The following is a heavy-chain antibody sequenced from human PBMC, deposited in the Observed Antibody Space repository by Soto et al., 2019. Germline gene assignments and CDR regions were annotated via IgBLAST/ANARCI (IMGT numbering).Heavy chain of an antibody. J-gene: IGHJ4*02. Sequence: QVQLQQWGAGLLRPSETLSLTCAVYGGSFSGYYWSWIRQPPGKGLEWIGQINRSGSTNYNPSLKSRVTMSIDTSKNRVSLRLSCVTAADTAVYYCASSPMGLLSRYYFDYWGQGTLVTVSS. CDR1: GGSFSGYY. CDR2: INRSGST. V-gene: IGHV4-34*01. D-gene: IGHD2-21*02. CDR3: ASSPMGLLSRYYFDY.